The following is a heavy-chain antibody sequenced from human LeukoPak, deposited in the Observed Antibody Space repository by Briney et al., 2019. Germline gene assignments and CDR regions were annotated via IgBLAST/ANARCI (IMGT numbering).Heavy chain of an antibody. CDR3: ARGYCSGGSCYDAFDI. CDR2: IYYSGST. Sequence: PSETLSLTCTVSGGSISSGSYYWSWIRQPPGKGLEWIGYIYYSGSTIYSPSLKSRVTISVDTSKNQFSLKLSSVTAADTAMYYCARGYCSGGSCYDAFDIWGQGTMVTVSS. V-gene: IGHV4-61*01. D-gene: IGHD2-15*01. J-gene: IGHJ3*02. CDR1: GGSISSGSYY.